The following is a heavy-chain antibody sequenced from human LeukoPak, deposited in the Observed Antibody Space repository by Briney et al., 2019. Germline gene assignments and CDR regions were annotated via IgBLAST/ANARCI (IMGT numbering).Heavy chain of an antibody. V-gene: IGHV4-59*12. Sequence: SETLSLTCTVSGGSITSYYWSWIRQPPGKGLEWIGYIYYSGSANYNPSLKSRVTISVDTSKNQFSLKLSSVTAADTAVYYCATTRSSGWYRRPQYFQHWGQGTLVTVSS. CDR2: IYYSGSA. D-gene: IGHD6-19*01. J-gene: IGHJ1*01. CDR1: GGSITSYY. CDR3: ATTRSSGWYRRPQYFQH.